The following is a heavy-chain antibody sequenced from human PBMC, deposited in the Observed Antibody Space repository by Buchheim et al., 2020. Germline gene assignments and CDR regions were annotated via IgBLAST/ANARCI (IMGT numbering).Heavy chain of an antibody. CDR2: ITGSGGST. CDR3: AKRVDVVSTRTDYYYYYGLDV. V-gene: IGHV3-23*01. J-gene: IGHJ6*02. Sequence: EVQLLESGGGLVQPGGSLRLSCAASGFTFYSYAMIWVRQAPGKGLEWVSAITGSGGSTFYADSVKGRFTISRDNSKNTLYLQMNSLRAEDTAGYYCAKRVDVVSTRTDYYYYYGLDVWGQGTT. CDR1: GFTFYSYA. D-gene: IGHD5/OR15-5a*01.